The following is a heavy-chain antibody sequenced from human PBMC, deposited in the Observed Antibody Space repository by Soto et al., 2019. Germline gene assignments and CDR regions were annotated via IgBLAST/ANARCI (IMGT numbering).Heavy chain of an antibody. D-gene: IGHD3-3*01. V-gene: IGHV5-51*01. J-gene: IGHJ5*02. Sequence: PGESLKISCKGSGYSLTSYWIGWVRQMPGKGLEWMGIIYPGDSDTRYSPSFQGQVTISADKSISTAYLQWSSLKASDTAMYYCASSRVWSGYYGWFDPWGQGTLVTVSS. CDR1: GYSLTSYW. CDR2: IYPGDSDT. CDR3: ASSRVWSGYYGWFDP.